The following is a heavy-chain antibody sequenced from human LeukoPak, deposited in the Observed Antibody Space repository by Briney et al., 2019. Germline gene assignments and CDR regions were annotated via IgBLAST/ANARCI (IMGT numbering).Heavy chain of an antibody. CDR2: IWYDGSNK. J-gene: IGHJ4*02. CDR1: GFTFSNYA. Sequence: PGGSLRLSCAASGFTFSNYALHWVSQAPGKGLEWVAVIWYDGSNKYYADSVEGRFTISRDNSKNTLYLQMNSLRAEDTAVYYCARGNNYYDSSGTFDYWGQGTLVTVSS. D-gene: IGHD3-22*01. CDR3: ARGNNYYDSSGTFDY. V-gene: IGHV3-33*08.